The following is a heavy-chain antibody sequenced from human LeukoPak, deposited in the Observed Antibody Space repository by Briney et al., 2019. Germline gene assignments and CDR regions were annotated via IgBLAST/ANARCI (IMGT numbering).Heavy chain of an antibody. CDR1: GFTFGDYA. CDR3: TRGVPGYYYYYGMDV. D-gene: IGHD3-10*01. J-gene: IGHJ6*02. Sequence: GGSLRLSCTASGFTFGDYAMSWFRQAPGKGLEWVGFIRSKAYGGTTEYAASVKGRFTISRDDSKSIAYLQMNSLKTEDTAVYYCTRGVPGYYYYYGMDVWGQGTTVTVSS. V-gene: IGHV3-49*03. CDR2: IRSKAYGGTT.